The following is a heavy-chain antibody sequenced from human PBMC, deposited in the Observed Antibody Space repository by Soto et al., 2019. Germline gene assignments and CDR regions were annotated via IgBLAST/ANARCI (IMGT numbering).Heavy chain of an antibody. J-gene: IGHJ5*02. V-gene: IGHV4-34*01. CDR2: INHSGST. D-gene: IGHD6-25*01. CDR3: ARGRGVAFSSNGNWFDP. Sequence: QVQLQQWGAGLLKPSETLSLTCAVYGGSFSGYYWSWIRQPPGKGLEWIGEINHSGSTNYNPSLKSRVTISVDTSKNQFSLKLSSVTAADTAVYYCARGRGVAFSSNGNWFDPWGQGTLVTVSS. CDR1: GGSFSGYY.